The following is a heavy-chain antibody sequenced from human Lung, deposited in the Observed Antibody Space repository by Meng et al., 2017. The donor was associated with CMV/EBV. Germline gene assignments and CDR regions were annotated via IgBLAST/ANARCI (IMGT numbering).Heavy chain of an antibody. CDR3: ARLYCSGGSCYTIDY. J-gene: IGHJ4*02. CDR2: INTNTGNP. D-gene: IGHD2-15*01. Sequence: HVRLVHSGSELKKPGASVKVSCKASGYTFTSYAMNWVRQAPGQGLEWMGWINTNTGNPTYAQGFTGRFVFSLDTSVSTAYLQISSLKAADTAVYYCARLYCSGGSCYTIDYWGQGTLVTVSS. CDR1: GYTFTSYA. V-gene: IGHV7-4-1*02.